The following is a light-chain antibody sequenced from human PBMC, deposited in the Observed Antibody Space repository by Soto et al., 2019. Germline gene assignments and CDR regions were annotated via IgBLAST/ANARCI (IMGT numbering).Light chain of an antibody. Sequence: EIVLTQSPATLSLSPGERATLSCRASQSVSSYLAWYQQKPGQAPRLLIYDASKRATDIPPRFSGSGSGTDVTLTISSLGPDDFAVSYCQQRGTFGQGTKLEIK. V-gene: IGKV3-11*01. CDR2: DAS. CDR3: QQRGT. J-gene: IGKJ2*01. CDR1: QSVSSY.